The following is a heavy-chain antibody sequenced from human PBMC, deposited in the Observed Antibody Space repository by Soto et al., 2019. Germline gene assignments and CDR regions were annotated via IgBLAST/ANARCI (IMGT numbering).Heavy chain of an antibody. Sequence: GGSLRLSCAASGFTFSSCSMNWVRQAPGKGLEWVSSISSSSSYIYYADSVKGRFTISRDNAKNSLYLQMNSLRAEDTAVYYCARGGSYGGYYYGMDVWGQGTTVTVSS. CDR2: ISSSSSYI. CDR3: ARGGSYGGYYYGMDV. J-gene: IGHJ6*02. D-gene: IGHD1-26*01. CDR1: GFTFSSCS. V-gene: IGHV3-21*01.